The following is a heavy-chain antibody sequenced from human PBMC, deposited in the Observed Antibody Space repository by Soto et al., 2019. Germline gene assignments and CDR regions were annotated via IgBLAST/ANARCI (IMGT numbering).Heavy chain of an antibody. Sequence: PGESLKISCKGSGYSFTSYWIGWVRQMPGKGLEWMGIIYPGDSDTRYSPSFQGQVTISADKSISTAYLQWSSLKASDTAMYYCARRIGLQNWNDGGIDYWGQGTLVTVS. V-gene: IGHV5-51*01. CDR3: ARRIGLQNWNDGGIDY. CDR2: IYPGDSDT. CDR1: GYSFTSYW. J-gene: IGHJ4*02. D-gene: IGHD1-1*01.